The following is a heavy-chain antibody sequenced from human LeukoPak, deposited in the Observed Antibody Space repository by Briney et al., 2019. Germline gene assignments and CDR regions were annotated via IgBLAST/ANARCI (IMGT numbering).Heavy chain of an antibody. D-gene: IGHD5-12*01. CDR1: GGPFTSYT. CDR3: ATVAPLGPV. Sequence: ASVKVSCKSSGGPFTSYTFSWVRQAPGQGLEWMGRSFPILGTAKYAQKFQGRLTISADKSTSTVSMELTGLRSGDTAVYYCATVAPLGPVWGQGTMVTVSS. J-gene: IGHJ6*02. CDR2: SFPILGTA. V-gene: IGHV1-69*08.